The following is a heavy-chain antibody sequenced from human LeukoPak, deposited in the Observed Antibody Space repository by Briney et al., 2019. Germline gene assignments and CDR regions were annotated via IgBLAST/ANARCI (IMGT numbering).Heavy chain of an antibody. CDR2: TFYRSAWYT. V-gene: IGHV6-1*01. CDR1: GDNVSSNSAA. D-gene: IGHD3-10*01. CDR3: ARGGGSNGSGSYYSKDY. Sequence: SETLSLTCVISGDNVSSNSAAWHWIRQSPSRGLEWLGRTFYRSAWYTDYAISVKSRIAISSDTSRNQFSLKLSSVTAADTAVYYCARGGGSNGSGSYYSKDYWGQGTLVTVSS. J-gene: IGHJ4*02.